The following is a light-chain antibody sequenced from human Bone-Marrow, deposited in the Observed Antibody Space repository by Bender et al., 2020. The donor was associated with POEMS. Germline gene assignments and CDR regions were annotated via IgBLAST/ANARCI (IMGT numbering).Light chain of an antibody. CDR3: ATWHDSLNGWV. Sequence: QSALTQPRSVSGSPGQSVTISCTGTSSDVGGYNYVSWYQQHPGKVPRLMIYDVSQRPSWVPDRFSGSKSANTASLTISALQSEDEGDYYCATWHDSLNGWVFGGGTKLAVL. CDR1: SSDVGGYNY. CDR2: DVS. J-gene: IGLJ3*02. V-gene: IGLV2-11*01.